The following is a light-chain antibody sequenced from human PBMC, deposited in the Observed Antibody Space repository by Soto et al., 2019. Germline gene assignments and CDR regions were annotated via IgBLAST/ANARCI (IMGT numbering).Light chain of an antibody. CDR1: QSVSSN. V-gene: IGKV3-15*01. J-gene: IGKJ2*01. CDR2: GAS. Sequence: EIVMTQSPATLSVSPGERATLSCRASQSVSSNLAWYQQKPGQAPRLLIYGASTRATGIPARFSGSGSGTEFTLTISSLQSEDFAVYYCQQYNNWPPTMYTFCQGTKLEIK. CDR3: QQYNNWPPTMYT.